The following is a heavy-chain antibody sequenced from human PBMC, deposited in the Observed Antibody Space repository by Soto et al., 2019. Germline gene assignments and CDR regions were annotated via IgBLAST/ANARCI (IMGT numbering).Heavy chain of an antibody. CDR3: AKGSSGYYIDY. CDR2: ISYDGSNK. CDR1: GFTFSSYG. V-gene: IGHV3-30*18. D-gene: IGHD3-22*01. Sequence: AGGSLRLSCAASGFTFSSYGMHWVRQAPGKGLEWVAVISYDGSNKYYADSVKGRFTISRDNSKNTLYLQMNSLRAEDTAVYYRAKGSSGYYIDYWGQGTLVTV. J-gene: IGHJ4*02.